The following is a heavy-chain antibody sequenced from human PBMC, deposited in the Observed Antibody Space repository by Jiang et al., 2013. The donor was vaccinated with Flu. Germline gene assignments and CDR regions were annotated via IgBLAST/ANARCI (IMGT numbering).Heavy chain of an antibody. D-gene: IGHD2-21*01. CDR1: GGSISSYY. CDR3: ARDLRWWWLPDRPDAFDI. Sequence: GLVKPSETRSLTCTVSGGSISSYYWSWIRQPPGKGLEWIGYIYYSGSTNYNPSLKSRVTISVDTSKNQFSLKLSSVTAADTAVYYCARDLRWWWLPDRPDAFDIWGQGTMVTVSS. V-gene: IGHV4-59*01. CDR2: IYYSGST. J-gene: IGHJ3*02.